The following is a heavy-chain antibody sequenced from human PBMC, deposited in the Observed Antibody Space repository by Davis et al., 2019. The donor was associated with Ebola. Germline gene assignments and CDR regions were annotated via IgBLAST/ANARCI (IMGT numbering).Heavy chain of an antibody. CDR1: GGSISSYY. Sequence: ETLSLTCTVSGGSISSYYWSWIRQSPGKGLESVGYIYYTGSTNYSPSLRSRLTMSVDTSTNQFSLKLNSVTAADTAVYYCARMVVVAIPAAMPADWYFDLWGRGTLVTVSS. J-gene: IGHJ2*01. CDR2: IYYTGST. V-gene: IGHV4-59*01. CDR3: ARMVVVAIPAAMPADWYFDL. D-gene: IGHD2-2*01.